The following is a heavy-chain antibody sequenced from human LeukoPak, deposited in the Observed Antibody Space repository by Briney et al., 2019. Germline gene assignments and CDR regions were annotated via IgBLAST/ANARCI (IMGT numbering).Heavy chain of an antibody. J-gene: IGHJ4*02. D-gene: IGHD5-18*01. CDR2: INHSGST. Sequence: TSETLSLTCAVYAGSFSGYYWSWLRQRPGRGREWIGEINHSGSTNSNPALKSRVTISVDTSKNQFSLNLSSVTAADTAVYYCARRGYTYGYAYWGQGTLVTVSS. V-gene: IGHV4-34*01. CDR3: ARRGYTYGYAY. CDR1: AGSFSGYY.